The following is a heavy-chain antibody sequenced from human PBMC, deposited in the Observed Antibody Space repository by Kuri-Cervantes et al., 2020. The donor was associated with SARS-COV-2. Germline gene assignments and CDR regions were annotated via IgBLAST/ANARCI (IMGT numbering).Heavy chain of an antibody. D-gene: IGHD2-15*01. J-gene: IGHJ3*02. CDR2: MYFNGRT. CDR1: GGSIRSYF. V-gene: IGHV4-59*01. Sequence: GSLRLSCNVSGGSIRSYFWSWIRQAPGKGLEWIGCMYFNGRTNYNPSLKRRVSMSVDASKSQFSLNLASTSAADTAVYYCAKGARGDMDAFDIWGLGTMVTVSS. CDR3: AKGARGDMDAFDI.